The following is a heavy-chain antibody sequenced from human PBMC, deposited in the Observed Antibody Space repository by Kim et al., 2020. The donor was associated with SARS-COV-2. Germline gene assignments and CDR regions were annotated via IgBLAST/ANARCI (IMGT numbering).Heavy chain of an antibody. V-gene: IGHV3-30*02. D-gene: IGHD2-2*01. Sequence: ADSVKGRVTISRDNTKSTLYLQMNSLRIEDTAVYYCAKGGSSSCYSFVDYWGQGTLVAVSS. J-gene: IGHJ4*02. CDR3: AKGGSSSCYSFVDY.